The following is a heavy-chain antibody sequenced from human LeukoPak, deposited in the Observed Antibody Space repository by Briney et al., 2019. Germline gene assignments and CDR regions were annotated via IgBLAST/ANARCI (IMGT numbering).Heavy chain of an antibody. V-gene: IGHV3-30-3*01. Sequence: GGSLRLSCAASGFTFSSYAIHWVRQAPGKGLEWVAVISYDGSNKYYADSAKGRFTISRDNSKNTLYLQMNSLRAEDTAVYYCARDRDSSSWYRWGLFDYWGQGTLVTVSS. CDR2: ISYDGSNK. CDR3: ARDRDSSSWYRWGLFDY. D-gene: IGHD6-13*01. J-gene: IGHJ4*02. CDR1: GFTFSSYA.